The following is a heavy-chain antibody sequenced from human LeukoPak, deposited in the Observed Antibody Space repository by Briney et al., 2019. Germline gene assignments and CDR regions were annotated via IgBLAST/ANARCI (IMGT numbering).Heavy chain of an antibody. Sequence: ASVKVSCKASGYTFTGYYMHWVRQAPGQGLEWMGWINPNSGGTNYAQKFQGRVTMTRDTSISTAYMELSRLRSDDTAVYHCARDLSGTTFWFDPWGQGTLVTVSS. CDR3: ARDLSGTTFWFDP. CDR2: INPNSGGT. V-gene: IGHV1-2*02. J-gene: IGHJ5*02. CDR1: GYTFTGYY. D-gene: IGHD1-7*01.